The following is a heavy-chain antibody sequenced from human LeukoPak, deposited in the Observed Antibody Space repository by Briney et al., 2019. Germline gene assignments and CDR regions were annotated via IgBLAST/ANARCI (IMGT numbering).Heavy chain of an antibody. CDR2: NSYSGNT. J-gene: IGHJ4*02. D-gene: IGHD6-19*01. CDR1: GGSISTYY. Sequence: PAETLSLTCTVSGGSISTYYWTWLRQPPGKGLEWIGYNSYSGNTNYNPSPRSRVSISVDMSLSQFSLKLTSVTAADTAVYYCARAGSGWSFDCWGQGRLVSVSS. CDR3: ARAGSGWSFDC. V-gene: IGHV4-59*01.